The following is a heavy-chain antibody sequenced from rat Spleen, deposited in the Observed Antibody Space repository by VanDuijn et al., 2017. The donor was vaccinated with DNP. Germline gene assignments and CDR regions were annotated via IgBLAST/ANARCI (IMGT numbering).Heavy chain of an antibody. J-gene: IGHJ3*01. V-gene: IGHV5-22*01. CDR3: PRLGERLFDY. Sequence: EVQLVESGGGLVQPGRSLKLSCAASGFTFSDYYMAWVRQGPKKGLEWVAYISFEGSRTYYRDSVKGRFTISRDNAKSTLYLQMDSLGSEDTATYYCPRLGERLFDYWGQGTLVTVSS. CDR2: ISFEGSRT. CDR1: GFTFSDYY. D-gene: IGHD5-1*01.